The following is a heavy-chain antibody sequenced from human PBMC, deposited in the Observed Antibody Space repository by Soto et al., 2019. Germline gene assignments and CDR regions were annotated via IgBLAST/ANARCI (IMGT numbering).Heavy chain of an antibody. CDR1: GYTFTSCG. J-gene: IGHJ4*02. V-gene: IGHV1-18*04. CDR2: ISAYNGNT. CDR3: ARAPLGYYDSSGYLDY. D-gene: IGHD3-22*01. Sequence: ASVKVSLKAAGYTFTSCGISWLRQAPGQGLEWMGWISAYNGNTNYAQKLQGRVTMTTDTSTSTAYMELRSLRSDDTAVYYCARAPLGYYDSSGYLDYWGQGTLVTVSS.